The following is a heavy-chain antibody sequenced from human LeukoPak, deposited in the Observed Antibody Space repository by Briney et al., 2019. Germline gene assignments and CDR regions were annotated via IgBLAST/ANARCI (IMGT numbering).Heavy chain of an antibody. CDR1: GGSISSGSYY. V-gene: IGHV4-61*02. Sequence: KPSETLSLTCTVSGGSISSGSYYWSWIRQPAGKGLEWIGRIYTSGSTNYNPSLKSRVTISVDTSKNQFSLKLSSVTAADTAVYYCARVGAGETDYWGQGTLVTVSS. D-gene: IGHD1-26*01. CDR3: ARVGAGETDY. CDR2: IYTSGST. J-gene: IGHJ4*02.